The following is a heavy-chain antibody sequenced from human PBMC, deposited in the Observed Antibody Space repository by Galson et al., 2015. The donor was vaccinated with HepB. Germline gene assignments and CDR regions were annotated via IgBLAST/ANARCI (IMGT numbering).Heavy chain of an antibody. CDR2: IIPIFGIA. CDR1: GGTFSSYA. CDR3: ARGRHYCSSTSCYLRSGYYYYGMDV. V-gene: IGHV1-69*13. D-gene: IGHD2-2*01. J-gene: IGHJ6*02. Sequence: SVKVSCKASGGTFSSYAISWVRQAPGQGLEWMGGIIPIFGIANYAQKFQGRVTITADESTSTAYMELSSLRSEDTAVYYCARGRHYCSSTSCYLRSGYYYYGMDVWGQGTTVTVS.